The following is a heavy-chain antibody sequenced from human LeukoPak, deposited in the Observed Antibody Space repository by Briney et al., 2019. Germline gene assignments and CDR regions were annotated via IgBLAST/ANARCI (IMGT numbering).Heavy chain of an antibody. CDR3: AKLDYYDTH. CDR1: GFTFSSYA. CDR2: ITGSSAST. D-gene: IGHD3-22*01. Sequence: GGSLRLSCAASGFTFSSYAMSWVRQAPGKGLEWVSSITGSSASTYYADSVKGRFTISRDNSKNTLYLQMNSLRAEDMAVYFCAKLDYYDTHWGQGTLVTVSS. J-gene: IGHJ4*02. V-gene: IGHV3-23*01.